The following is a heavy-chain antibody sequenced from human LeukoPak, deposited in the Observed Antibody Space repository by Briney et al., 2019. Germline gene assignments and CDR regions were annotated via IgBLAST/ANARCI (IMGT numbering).Heavy chain of an antibody. CDR3: ARDKSYSTLPGTSRNWFDP. CDR1: GFPFSGYW. Sequence: PGGSLRPSCVASGFPFSGYWMDWVRQAPGKGMEWVANIKEDGTVKYYADSVKGRFTISRDNAKNSLYLQMNSLRAEDTAVYYCARDKSYSTLPGTSRNWFDPWGQGTLVTVSS. CDR2: IKEDGTVK. J-gene: IGHJ5*02. V-gene: IGHV3-7*01. D-gene: IGHD1-14*01.